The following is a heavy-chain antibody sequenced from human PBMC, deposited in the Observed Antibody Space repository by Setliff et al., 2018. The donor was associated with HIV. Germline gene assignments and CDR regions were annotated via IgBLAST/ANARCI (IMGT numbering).Heavy chain of an antibody. CDR3: ASTGHIEIDPLQPFEI. Sequence: PSETLSLTCTVSAGAIRSYYWSWIRQSPGKGLEWIGYIFYGGNANYSPSLKGRVTMSLDTSRNQFSLKLTSVTVADTAVYYCASTGHIEIDPLQPFEIWGQGTMVTVSS. J-gene: IGHJ3*02. CDR1: AGAIRSYY. V-gene: IGHV4-59*12. D-gene: IGHD5-12*01. CDR2: IFYGGNA.